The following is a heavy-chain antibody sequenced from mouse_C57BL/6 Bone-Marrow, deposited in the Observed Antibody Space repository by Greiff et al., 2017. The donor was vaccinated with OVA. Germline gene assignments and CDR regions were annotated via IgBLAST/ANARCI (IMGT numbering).Heavy chain of an antibody. Sequence: EVHLVESGGGLVKPGGSLKLSCAASGFTFSDYGMHWVRQAPEKGLEWVAYISSGSSTIYYADTVKGRFTISRGNAKNTLFLQMTSLRSEDTAMYYCARRRGYYFDYWGQGTTLTVSS. CDR3: ARRRGYYFDY. J-gene: IGHJ2*01. V-gene: IGHV5-17*01. CDR1: GFTFSDYG. CDR2: ISSGSSTI.